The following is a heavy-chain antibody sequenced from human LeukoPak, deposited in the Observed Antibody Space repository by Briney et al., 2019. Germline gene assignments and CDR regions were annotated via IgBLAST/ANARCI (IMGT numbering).Heavy chain of an antibody. D-gene: IGHD3-10*01. CDR1: EHTFINYD. CDR3: ATTPASGLDSRFDY. Sequence: GASVKVSCEASEHTFINYDINWVRQATGQGLEWMGWMNPSSGNTGYAQKFQGRVTITRDMSITTAYMDLSSLTSEDTAVYYCATTPASGLDSRFDYWGQGTLVTVSS. V-gene: IGHV1-8*03. CDR2: MNPSSGNT. J-gene: IGHJ4*02.